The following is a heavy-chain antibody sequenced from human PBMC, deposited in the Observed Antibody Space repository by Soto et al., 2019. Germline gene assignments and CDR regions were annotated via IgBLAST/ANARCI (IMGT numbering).Heavy chain of an antibody. CDR1: GFSLSTTAEG. V-gene: IGHV2-5*02. CDR3: AHGSCSSADCYPNPYLDY. Sequence: QITLKESGPTLVKPTQTLTLTCTFSGFSLSTTAEGVGWIRQPPGKALEWLALIYWDDDERYSPSLKSRLTINKDPSKNQVVLTMTNVDPVDTATYYCAHGSCSSADCYPNPYLDYWGQGILVTVSS. CDR2: IYWDDDE. D-gene: IGHD2-2*01. J-gene: IGHJ4*02.